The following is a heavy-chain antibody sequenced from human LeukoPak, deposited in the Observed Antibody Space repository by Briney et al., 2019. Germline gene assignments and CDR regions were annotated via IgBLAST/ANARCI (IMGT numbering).Heavy chain of an antibody. Sequence: GRSLRLSCAASGFTFSSYGMHWVRQAPGKGLEWVAVISYDGSNKYYAGSVKGRFTISRENAKNSLYLQMNSLRAGDTAVYYCARGYFDDPKVFDYWGQGTLVTVSS. V-gene: IGHV3-30*03. D-gene: IGHD3-9*01. CDR2: ISYDGSNK. CDR3: ARGYFDDPKVFDY. CDR1: GFTFSSYG. J-gene: IGHJ4*02.